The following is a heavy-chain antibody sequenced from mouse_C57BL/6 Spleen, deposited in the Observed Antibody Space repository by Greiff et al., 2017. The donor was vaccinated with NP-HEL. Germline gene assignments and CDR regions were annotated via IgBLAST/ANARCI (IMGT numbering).Heavy chain of an antibody. Sequence: VQLQQSGPELVKPGASVKIPCKASGYTFTDYNMDWVKQSHGKSLEWIGDINPNNGGTIYNQKFKGKATSTVDKSSSTAYMELRSLTSEDTAVYYCAREDYSNFYFDYWGQGTTLTVSS. CDR3: AREDYSNFYFDY. V-gene: IGHV1-18*01. D-gene: IGHD2-5*01. J-gene: IGHJ2*01. CDR1: GYTFTDYN. CDR2: INPNNGGT.